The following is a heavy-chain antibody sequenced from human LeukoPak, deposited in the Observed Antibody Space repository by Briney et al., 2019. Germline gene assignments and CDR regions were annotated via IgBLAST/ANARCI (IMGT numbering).Heavy chain of an antibody. V-gene: IGHV3-66*02. CDR1: GFTVSSNY. J-gene: IGHJ5*02. Sequence: GGSLRLSCAASGFTVSSNYMSWVRQAPGKGLEWVSVIYRGGSTYYADSVKGRFTISRDNSKNTLYLQMNSLRAEDTAVYYCARGGSGTPFDPWGQGTLVTVSS. D-gene: IGHD6-19*01. CDR2: IYRGGST. CDR3: ARGGSGTPFDP.